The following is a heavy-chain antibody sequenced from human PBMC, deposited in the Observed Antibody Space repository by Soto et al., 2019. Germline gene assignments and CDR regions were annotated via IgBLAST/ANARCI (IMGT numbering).Heavy chain of an antibody. Sequence: GESLNISCTTSCYRFTSLLIGWVRQLPGKGLEWMGIIYPADSIIKYSPSFQGQVTLSADKSITTAYLQWSSLKASDTAIYYCARLFCWTSSCYIGLDYWGQGTPVTVSS. V-gene: IGHV5-51*01. D-gene: IGHD2-2*02. CDR2: IYPADSII. J-gene: IGHJ4*02. CDR3: ARLFCWTSSCYIGLDY. CDR1: CYRFTSLL.